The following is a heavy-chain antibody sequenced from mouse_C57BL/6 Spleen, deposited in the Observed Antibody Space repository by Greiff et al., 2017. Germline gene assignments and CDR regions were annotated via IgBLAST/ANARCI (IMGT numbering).Heavy chain of an antibody. D-gene: IGHD4-1*01. CDR3: ARKRGNWGMDY. Sequence: QVQLKQSGAELVKPGASVKISCKASGYAFSSYWMNWVKQRPGKGLEWIGQIYPGDGDTNYNGKFKGKATLTADKSSSTAYMQLSSLTSEDSAVYFCARKRGNWGMDYWGQGTTLTVSS. CDR2: IYPGDGDT. V-gene: IGHV1-80*01. J-gene: IGHJ2*01. CDR1: GYAFSSYW.